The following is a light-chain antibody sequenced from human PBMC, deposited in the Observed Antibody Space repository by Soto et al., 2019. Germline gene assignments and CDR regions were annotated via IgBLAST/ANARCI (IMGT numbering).Light chain of an antibody. Sequence: QSVLTQPPSASGTPGQRVTISCSGSSSNIGSNTVNWYQQLPGTAPKLLIYSNNQRPSGVPDRFSGSKSGTSASLAISGLQSEDEADYYCAAWDDILSGWVSGGGTKLTVL. V-gene: IGLV1-44*01. CDR2: SNN. CDR3: AAWDDILSGWV. CDR1: SSNIGSNT. J-gene: IGLJ3*02.